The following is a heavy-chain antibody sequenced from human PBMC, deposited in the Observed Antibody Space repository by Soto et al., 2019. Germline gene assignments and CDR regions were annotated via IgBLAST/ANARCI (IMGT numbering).Heavy chain of an antibody. CDR3: ARDTLGGYGDSSGY. Sequence: ASVHGSCKDSCYTFTSYGIIWVRQAHEQGLEWMGWISAYNGNTNYAQKLQGRVTMTTDTSTSTAYMELRSLRSDDTAVYYCARDTLGGYGDSSGYWGQGTLVTVSS. V-gene: IGHV1-18*04. CDR2: ISAYNGNT. CDR1: CYTFTSYG. J-gene: IGHJ4*02. D-gene: IGHD4-17*01.